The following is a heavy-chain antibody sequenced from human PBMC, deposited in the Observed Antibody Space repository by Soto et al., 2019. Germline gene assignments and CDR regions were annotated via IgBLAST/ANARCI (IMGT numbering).Heavy chain of an antibody. CDR3: ARGYCSGGSCYPRYYFDY. V-gene: IGHV1-69*02. CDR2: IVPILGIA. D-gene: IGHD2-15*01. Sequence: SVKVSCKASGGTFSIYTISWVRQAPGQGLEWMGRIVPILGIANYAQKFQGRVTITADKSTSTAYMELSSLRSEDTAVYYCARGYCSGGSCYPRYYFDYWGRG. CDR1: GGTFSIYT. J-gene: IGHJ4*01.